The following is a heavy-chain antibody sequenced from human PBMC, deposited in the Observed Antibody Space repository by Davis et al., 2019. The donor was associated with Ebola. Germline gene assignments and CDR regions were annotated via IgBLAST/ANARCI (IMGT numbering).Heavy chain of an antibody. CDR3: NSAVAGTGGDY. D-gene: IGHD6-19*01. CDR2: IRSKANSYAT. Sequence: GESLKISCAASGFTFSGSAMHWVRQASGKGLEWVGRIRSKANSYATAYAASVKGRFTISRGDSKNTAYLQMNSLKTEDTAVYYCNSAVAGTGGDYWGQGTLVTVSS. CDR1: GFTFSGSA. J-gene: IGHJ4*02. V-gene: IGHV3-73*01.